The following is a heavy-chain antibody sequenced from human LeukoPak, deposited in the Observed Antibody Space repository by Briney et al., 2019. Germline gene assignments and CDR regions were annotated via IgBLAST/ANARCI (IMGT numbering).Heavy chain of an antibody. J-gene: IGHJ3*02. CDR3: TTDPRSPWYYDSSGYSDAFDI. CDR2: IYSGGST. D-gene: IGHD3-22*01. Sequence: GGSLRLSCAASGFTFSSYAMSWVRQAPGKGLEWVSVIYSGGSTYYADSVKGRFIISKNTLYLQMNSLRAEDTAVYYCTTDPRSPWYYDSSGYSDAFDIWGQGTMVTVSS. V-gene: IGHV3-23*03. CDR1: GFTFSSYA.